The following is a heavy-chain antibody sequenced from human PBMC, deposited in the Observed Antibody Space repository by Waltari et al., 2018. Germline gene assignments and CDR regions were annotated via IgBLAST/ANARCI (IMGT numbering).Heavy chain of an antibody. V-gene: IGHV3-43D*04. J-gene: IGHJ6*02. D-gene: IGHD6-13*01. CDR3: AKGPPALIAAANYYGMDV. CDR2: ISWDGGST. CDR1: GFTFDDYA. Sequence: EVQLVESGGVVVQPGGSLRLSCAASGFTFDDYAMHWVRQAPGKGLEWVSLISWDGGSTYDADSVKGRFTSSRDNSKNSLYLQMNSLRAEDTALYYCAKGPPALIAAANYYGMDVWGQGTTVTVSS.